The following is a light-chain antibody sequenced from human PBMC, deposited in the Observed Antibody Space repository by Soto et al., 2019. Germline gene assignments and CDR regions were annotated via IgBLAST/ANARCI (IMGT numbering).Light chain of an antibody. V-gene: IGLV2-14*01. CDR3: SSYTSSSTLENWV. CDR1: SSDVGGYNY. J-gene: IGLJ3*02. Sequence: QSALTQPASVSGSPGQSITISCTGTSSDVGGYNYVSWYQQHPGKAPKLMIYDVSNRPSGVSNRFSGSKSDNTASLTISGLQAEDEADYYCSSYTSSSTLENWVFGGGTKLTVL. CDR2: DVS.